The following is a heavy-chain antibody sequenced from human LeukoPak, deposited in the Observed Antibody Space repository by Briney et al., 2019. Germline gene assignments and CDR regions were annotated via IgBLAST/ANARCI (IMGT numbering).Heavy chain of an antibody. CDR3: ARRSGIAVAGAFDY. CDR2: ISYDGSNK. J-gene: IGHJ4*02. V-gene: IGHV3-30*04. CDR1: GFIFSNYA. Sequence: GGSLRLSCAASGFIFSNYAMHWVRQAPGKGLEWVALISYDGSNKYYADSVKGRFTISRDNSKNTLYLQMNSLRAEDTAVYYCARRSGIAVAGAFDYWGQGTLVTVSS. D-gene: IGHD6-19*01.